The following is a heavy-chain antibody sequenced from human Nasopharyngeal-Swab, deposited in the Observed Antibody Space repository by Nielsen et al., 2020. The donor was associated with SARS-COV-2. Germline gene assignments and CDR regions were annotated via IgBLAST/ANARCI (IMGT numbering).Heavy chain of an antibody. CDR2: INPTVGST. Sequence: ASVKVSCKASGYSFTSYYMHWVRQAPGQGLEWMGIINPTVGSTTCAQKFQGRVTMTRDTSTSTVYMELSSLISEDTAVYYCARGEGLGWPGGYFDYWGQGTLVTVSS. J-gene: IGHJ4*02. CDR1: GYSFTSYY. CDR3: ARGEGLGWPGGYFDY. D-gene: IGHD7-27*01. V-gene: IGHV1-46*01.